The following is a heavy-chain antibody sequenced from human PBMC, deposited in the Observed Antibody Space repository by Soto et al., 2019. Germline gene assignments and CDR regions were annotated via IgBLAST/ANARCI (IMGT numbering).Heavy chain of an antibody. J-gene: IGHJ4*02. CDR1: GGSISSSSYY. V-gene: IGHV4-39*01. D-gene: IGHD3-10*01. Sequence: SETLSLTCTVSGGSISSSSYYWGWIRQPPGKGLEWIGSIYYSGSTYYNPSLKSRVTISVDTSKNQFSLKLSSVTAADTAVYYCARVGGFGATTSDYWGQGTLVTVSS. CDR2: IYYSGST. CDR3: ARVGGFGATTSDY.